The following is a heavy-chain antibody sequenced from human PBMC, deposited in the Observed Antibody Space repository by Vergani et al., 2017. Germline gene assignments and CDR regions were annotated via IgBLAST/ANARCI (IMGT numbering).Heavy chain of an antibody. Sequence: EVQLLESGGDLVQPGGSLRLSCAASGFTFNHYAMNWVRQAPGKGLEWVSGISGSGGSTYYAGSVTGRITISRDSSKNTLYLQMNSLSAGDTAVYYGAQAHPRNSGYDYLYYYHAMDVWGQGTTVTVSS. J-gene: IGHJ6*02. D-gene: IGHD5-12*01. CDR1: GFTFNHYA. CDR3: AQAHPRNSGYDYLYYYHAMDV. CDR2: ISGSGGST. V-gene: IGHV3-23*01.